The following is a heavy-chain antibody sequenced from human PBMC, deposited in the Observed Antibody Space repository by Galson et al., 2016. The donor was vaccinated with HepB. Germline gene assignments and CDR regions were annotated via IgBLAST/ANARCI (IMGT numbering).Heavy chain of an antibody. J-gene: IGHJ4*02. CDR3: ATTRLSDN. CDR1: GFTFKNYW. CDR2: IKPDGSDA. Sequence: SLRLSCAASGFTFKNYWMSWVRQAPGKGLEWVANIKPDGSDANYVDSVRGRFTISRENAKNSLFLQMNVVGAEDTAVYYCATTRLSDNWGQGTLVTVSS. D-gene: IGHD3-16*01. V-gene: IGHV3-7*01.